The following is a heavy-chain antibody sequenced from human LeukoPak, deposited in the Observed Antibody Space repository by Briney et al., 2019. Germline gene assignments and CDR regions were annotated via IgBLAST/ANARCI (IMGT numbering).Heavy chain of an antibody. CDR3: ARAGDSSGYSLHP. D-gene: IGHD3-22*01. CDR2: IWYDGSNK. Sequence: PGGSLRLSCAASGFAFSNYGMHWVRQAPGKGLEWVAVIWYDGSNKYYADSVKGRFTISRDNSKNTLYLQMNSLRAEDTAVYYCARAGDSSGYSLHPWGQGTPVTVSS. V-gene: IGHV3-33*01. J-gene: IGHJ5*02. CDR1: GFAFSNYG.